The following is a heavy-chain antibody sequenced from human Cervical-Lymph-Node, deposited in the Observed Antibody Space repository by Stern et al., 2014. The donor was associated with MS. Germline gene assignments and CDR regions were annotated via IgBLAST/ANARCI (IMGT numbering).Heavy chain of an antibody. D-gene: IGHD1-26*01. CDR2: IIPIFGAA. Sequence: VQLMAAGAEVKKPGSSVKVSCKASGGTFSSYAISWVRQAPGQGLEWMGGIIPIFGAANYAQKFPGRVTISGDDSTSTAYMELSSLRSEDTAVYYCARGELKEGLVRGMDVWGQGTTVTVSS. CDR1: GGTFSSYA. CDR3: ARGELKEGLVRGMDV. J-gene: IGHJ6*02. V-gene: IGHV1-69*01.